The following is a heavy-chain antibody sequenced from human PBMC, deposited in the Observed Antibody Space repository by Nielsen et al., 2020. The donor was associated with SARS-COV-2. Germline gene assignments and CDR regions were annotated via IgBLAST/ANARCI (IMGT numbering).Heavy chain of an antibody. Sequence: ASVKVSCKASGYMFTTYTIHWVRQAPGQRLEWMGWINAGNGNTKSSQKFQGRVTMTRDTSISTAYMELSRLRSDDTAVYYCARGWSYCSSTSCYLFFGDYWGQGTLVTVSS. CDR1: GYMFTTYT. CDR2: INAGNGNT. J-gene: IGHJ4*02. V-gene: IGHV1-3*01. CDR3: ARGWSYCSSTSCYLFFGDY. D-gene: IGHD2-2*01.